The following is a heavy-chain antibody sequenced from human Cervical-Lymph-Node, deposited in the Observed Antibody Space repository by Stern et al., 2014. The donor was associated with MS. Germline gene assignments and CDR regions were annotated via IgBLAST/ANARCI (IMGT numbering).Heavy chain of an antibody. D-gene: IGHD4-17*01. J-gene: IGHJ4*02. CDR1: RFTFSSYS. Sequence: EVQLVESGGGLVQPGGSLRLSCAASRFTFSSYSMNWVRQAPGKGLEWISYISYSSSTIYYADSVKGRFTISRDNAKNSLYLQMNSLRAEDTAVYYCARLRTTVTNPDYWGQGTLVTVSS. CDR3: ARLRTTVTNPDY. V-gene: IGHV3-48*04. CDR2: ISYSSSTI.